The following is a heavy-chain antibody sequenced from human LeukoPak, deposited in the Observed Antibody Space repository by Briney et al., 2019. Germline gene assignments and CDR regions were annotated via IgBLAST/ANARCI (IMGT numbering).Heavy chain of an antibody. D-gene: IGHD3-22*01. J-gene: IGHJ4*02. V-gene: IGHV3-23*01. CDR2: ISPSGDST. CDR3: ARASRSGYDY. CDR1: GFTFSSHS. Sequence: GGSLRLSCAASGFTFSSHSMSWVRQPPGEGLEWVAAISPSGDSTTYRDSVKGQFTISRDNAKNSLYLQMNSLRDEDAAVYYCARASRSGYDYWGQGTLVTVSS.